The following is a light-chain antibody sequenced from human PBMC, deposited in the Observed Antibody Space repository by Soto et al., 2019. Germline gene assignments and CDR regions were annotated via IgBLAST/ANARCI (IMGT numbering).Light chain of an antibody. CDR2: DAS. CDR1: QSVSGY. J-gene: IGKJ1*01. Sequence: EIVLTQSPATLALSPGERATLSCRASQSVSGYLAWYQQKPGQAPRLLIYDASSRAKGIPARLTGSGSGTDFSLTISSLEPEDFAVYYCQQRGTWPTFGQGTKVDIK. V-gene: IGKV3-11*01. CDR3: QQRGTWPT.